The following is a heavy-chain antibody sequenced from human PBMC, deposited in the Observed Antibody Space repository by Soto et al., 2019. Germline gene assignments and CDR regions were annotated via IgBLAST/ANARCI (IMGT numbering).Heavy chain of an antibody. CDR1: GYTFTSYA. V-gene: IGHV1-3*01. J-gene: IGHJ4*02. Sequence: QVQLVQSGAEVKKPGASVKVSCKASGYTFTSYAMHWVRQAPGQRLEWMGWINAGNGNTKYSQKCQGRVTITRDTSASTAYMELRSLRSEDTAVYYCARGPGGPDGPGDYWGQGTLVTVSS. CDR2: INAGNGNT. CDR3: ARGPGGPDGPGDY. D-gene: IGHD2-15*01.